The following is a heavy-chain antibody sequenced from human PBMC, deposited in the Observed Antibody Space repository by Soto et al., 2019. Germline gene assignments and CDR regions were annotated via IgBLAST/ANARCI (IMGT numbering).Heavy chain of an antibody. J-gene: IGHJ3*02. CDR2: INPNSGGT. V-gene: IGHV1-2*04. CDR1: GYTFTGYY. D-gene: IGHD2-2*01. CDR3: ARAPSPARDAFDI. Sequence: ASVKVSGKASGYTFTGYYMHWVRQAPGQGLEWMGWINPNSGGTNYAQKFQGWVTMTRDTSISTAYMELSRLRSDDTAVYYCARAPSPARDAFDIWGQGTTVTVSS.